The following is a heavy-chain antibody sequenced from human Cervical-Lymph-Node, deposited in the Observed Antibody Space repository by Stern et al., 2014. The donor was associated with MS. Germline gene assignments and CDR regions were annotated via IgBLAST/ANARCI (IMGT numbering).Heavy chain of an antibody. Sequence: QVQLVQSGAEAKKPGASVKVSCKASGYAFDSYGISWVRQAPGQGLEWMGWISVYHGDTNYAQKFQGRVTLTTDTSTTTAYMEVRSLRSDDTAVYYCAREALLRFCNDVSCSYDYYGMDVWGQGTTVTVS. CDR1: GYAFDSYG. CDR3: AREALLRFCNDVSCSYDYYGMDV. D-gene: IGHD3-3*01. V-gene: IGHV1-18*01. CDR2: ISVYHGDT. J-gene: IGHJ6*02.